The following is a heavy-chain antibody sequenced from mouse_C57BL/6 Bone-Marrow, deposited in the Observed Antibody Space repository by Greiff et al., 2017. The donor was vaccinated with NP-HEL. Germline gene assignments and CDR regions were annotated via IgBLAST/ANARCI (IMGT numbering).Heavy chain of an antibody. CDR3: ARRDYGSSYGAMDY. CDR2: IYIGNGYT. CDR1: GYTFTSYG. J-gene: IGHJ4*01. D-gene: IGHD1-1*01. V-gene: IGHV1-58*01. Sequence: EVKLVESGAELVRPGSSVKMSCKTSGYTFTSYGINWVKQRPGQGLEWIGYIYIGNGYTEYNEKFKGKATLTSDTSSSTAYMQLSSLTSEDSAIYFCARRDYGSSYGAMDYWGQGTSVTVSS.